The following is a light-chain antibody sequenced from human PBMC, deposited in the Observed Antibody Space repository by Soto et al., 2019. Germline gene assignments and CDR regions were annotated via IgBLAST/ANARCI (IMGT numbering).Light chain of an antibody. CDR2: DAS. J-gene: IGKJ5*01. CDR3: QQRNPWPIT. Sequence: ETVLTQSPATLSLSPGERGTLSCRARQSISSDLAWYQQRPGQAPRLLIYDASNRATGIPARLSGSGSGTDFTLTISSLEPEDFAVYYCQQRNPWPITFGQGTRLEIK. CDR1: QSISSD. V-gene: IGKV3-11*01.